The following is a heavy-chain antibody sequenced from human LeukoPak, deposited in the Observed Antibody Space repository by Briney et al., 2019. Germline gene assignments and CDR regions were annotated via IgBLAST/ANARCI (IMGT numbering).Heavy chain of an antibody. Sequence: SETLSLTCAVYGGSFSGYYWSWIRQPPGKGLEWIGEINHSGSTNYNPSLKSRVSISVDTSKKQFSLNLTSVTTADTAVYYCARLHLDYLDYWGQGAVVTVSS. V-gene: IGHV4-34*01. CDR3: ARLHLDYLDY. CDR2: INHSGST. J-gene: IGHJ4*02. CDR1: GGSFSGYY.